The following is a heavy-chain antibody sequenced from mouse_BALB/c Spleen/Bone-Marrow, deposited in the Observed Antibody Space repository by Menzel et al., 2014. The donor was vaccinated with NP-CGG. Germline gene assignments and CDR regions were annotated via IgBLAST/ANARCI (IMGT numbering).Heavy chain of an antibody. V-gene: IGHV4-1*02. CDR3: ARLGFYGSFAF. Sequence: EVQGVESGGGLVQPGGSLKLSCAASGFDFSRFWMSWVRQAPGKGLEWIGEINPDSSTINYTPSLKDKFIISRDNAKNTQYLQMSKVRSEDTALYYCARLGFYGSFAFWGQGTLVTVSA. CDR1: GFDFSRFW. D-gene: IGHD1-2*01. J-gene: IGHJ3*01. CDR2: INPDSSTI.